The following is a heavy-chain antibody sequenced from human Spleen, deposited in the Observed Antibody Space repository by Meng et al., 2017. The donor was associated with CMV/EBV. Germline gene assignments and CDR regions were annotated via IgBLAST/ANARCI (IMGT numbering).Heavy chain of an antibody. J-gene: IGHJ6*02. Sequence: GGSLRLSCAASGFTFSSYAMTWVRQAPGKGLEWVSTISGSGDSTYYADSVKGRFTISRDNAKNSLYLQMNSLRAEDTAVYYCARDVRAAAAALDYYYYYGMDVWGQGTTVTVSS. CDR1: GFTFSSYA. V-gene: IGHV3-23*01. D-gene: IGHD6-13*01. CDR3: ARDVRAAAAALDYYYYYGMDV. CDR2: ISGSGDST.